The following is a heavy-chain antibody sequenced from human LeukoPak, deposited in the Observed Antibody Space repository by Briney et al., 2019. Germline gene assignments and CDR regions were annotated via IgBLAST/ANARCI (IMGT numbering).Heavy chain of an antibody. D-gene: IGHD2-2*01. CDR3: AKVSDIVVVPAAIFDY. J-gene: IGHJ4*02. CDR2: ISGSGGST. V-gene: IGHV3-23*01. Sequence: GGSLRLPCAASGFTFSSYAMSWVRQAPGKGLEWVSAISGSGGSTYYADSVKGRFTISRDNSKNTLYLQMNSLRAEDTAVYYCAKVSDIVVVPAAIFDYWGQGTLVTVSS. CDR1: GFTFSSYA.